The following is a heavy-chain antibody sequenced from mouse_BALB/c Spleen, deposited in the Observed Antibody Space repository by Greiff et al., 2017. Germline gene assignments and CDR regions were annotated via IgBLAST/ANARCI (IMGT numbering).Heavy chain of an antibody. Sequence: VHVKQSGAELVKPGASVKLSCTASGFNIKDTYMHWVKQRPEQGLEWIGRIDPANGNTKYDPKFQGKATITADTSSNTAYLQLSSLTSEDTAVYYCAHHYYGSFYAMDYWGQGTSVTVSS. V-gene: IGHV14-3*02. CDR2: IDPANGNT. J-gene: IGHJ4*01. CDR1: GFNIKDTY. CDR3: AHHYYGSFYAMDY. D-gene: IGHD1-1*01.